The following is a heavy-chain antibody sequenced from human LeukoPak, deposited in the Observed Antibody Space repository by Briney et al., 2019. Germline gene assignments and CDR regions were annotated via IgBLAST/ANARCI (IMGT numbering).Heavy chain of an antibody. Sequence: GESLKISCKGSGYSFTSYWIGWVRQMPGKGLEWMGIIYPGDSDTRYSPSFQGQVTISADKSISTAYLQWSSLKASDTAMYYCARYPPSGGYSGYVYDYWGQGTLVTVSS. D-gene: IGHD5-12*01. J-gene: IGHJ4*02. CDR2: IYPGDSDT. CDR3: ARYPPSGGYSGYVYDY. V-gene: IGHV5-51*01. CDR1: GYSFTSYW.